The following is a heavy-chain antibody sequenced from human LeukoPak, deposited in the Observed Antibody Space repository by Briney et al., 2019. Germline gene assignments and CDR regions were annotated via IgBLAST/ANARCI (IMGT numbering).Heavy chain of an antibody. Sequence: GMSLRLSCAVSGFHFSDYSMNWVRQAPGKGQEWISYFDDRSDRKGAATTSYADSVKGRFTISRDAAKNYLFLQMNSLTAEDTAVYYCARDDNWGFDYWGQGTLVTVSS. J-gene: IGHJ4*02. CDR3: ARDDNWGFDY. CDR2: FDDRSDRKGAATT. V-gene: IGHV3-48*04. CDR1: GFHFSDYS. D-gene: IGHD1-1*01.